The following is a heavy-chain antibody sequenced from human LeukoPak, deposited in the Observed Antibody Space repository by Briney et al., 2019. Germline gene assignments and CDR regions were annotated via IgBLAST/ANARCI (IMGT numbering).Heavy chain of an antibody. V-gene: IGHV1-69*08. D-gene: IGHD1-26*01. CDR1: GGTFNTHI. CDR3: TRVTLRGSKYNWFDP. CDR2: ITPIIGTT. Sequence: ASVKVSCTSSGGTFNTHIFNWVRQAPGQGLEWMGRITPIIGTTKYTQRFQGRVTITADTSTSTAYLELRGLTYDDSAVYYCTRVTLRGSKYNWFDPWGQGTHVSVSS. J-gene: IGHJ5*02.